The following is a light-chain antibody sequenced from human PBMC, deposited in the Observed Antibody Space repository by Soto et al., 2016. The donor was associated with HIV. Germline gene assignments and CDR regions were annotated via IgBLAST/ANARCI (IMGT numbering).Light chain of an antibody. J-gene: IGKJ2*01. V-gene: IGKV1-17*01. CDR1: QGIGND. CDR3: LQHNRYPYT. CDR2: GAS. Sequence: DIQMTQPPSSLSASVGDRVTITCRASQGIGNDLAWFQQKPGKAPKSLIYGASSLQGGVPARFSGTGSGTEFTLTISGLQPEDFATYFCLQHNRYPYTFG.